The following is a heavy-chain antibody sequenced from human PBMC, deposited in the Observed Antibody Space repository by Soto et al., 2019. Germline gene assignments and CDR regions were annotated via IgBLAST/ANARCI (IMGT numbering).Heavy chain of an antibody. J-gene: IGHJ6*02. V-gene: IGHV4-31*03. Sequence: QLQLQESGPGLVNPSQTLSLTCPFSGGSISSGGYSWSWIRQHPGKGLGWIGYIYYSGSTYYNPSLKSRVTISVDTSKNQFSLKLSSVTAADTAVYYCAASCVGCGGFNYYGMDVWGQGTTVTVSS. CDR3: AASCVGCGGFNYYGMDV. CDR1: GGSISSGGYS. D-gene: IGHD2-21*01. CDR2: IYYSGST.